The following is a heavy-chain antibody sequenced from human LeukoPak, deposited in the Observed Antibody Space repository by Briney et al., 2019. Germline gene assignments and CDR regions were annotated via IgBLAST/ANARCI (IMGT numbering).Heavy chain of an antibody. CDR2: FSGSGSGAT. J-gene: IGHJ6*03. Sequence: PGGSLRLSCAGSGFTFSSYAMTWVRQAPGKGLEWVSAFSGSGSGATYYADSVKGRLTISRDNSKNTLYLQMNSLRAEDTALYYCAKDRAAGAYYYMDVWGKGTTVTVSS. CDR1: GFTFSSYA. D-gene: IGHD6-13*01. V-gene: IGHV3-23*01. CDR3: AKDRAAGAYYYMDV.